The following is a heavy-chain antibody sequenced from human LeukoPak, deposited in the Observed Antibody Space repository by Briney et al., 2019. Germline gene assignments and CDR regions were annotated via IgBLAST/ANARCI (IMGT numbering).Heavy chain of an antibody. CDR3: ARGRDYYDSSGYYFLYYFDY. D-gene: IGHD3-22*01. V-gene: IGHV6-1*01. CDR1: GDSVSSNVAA. J-gene: IGHJ4*02. Sequence: SQTLSLTCAISGDSVSSNVAAWNWLRQSPSRGLEWLGRTYYRSKWYNDYAVSVKSRITVNPDTSKNQFSLQLNSVTPEDTAVYYCARGRDYYDSSGYYFLYYFDYWGQGTLATVSS. CDR2: TYYRSKWYN.